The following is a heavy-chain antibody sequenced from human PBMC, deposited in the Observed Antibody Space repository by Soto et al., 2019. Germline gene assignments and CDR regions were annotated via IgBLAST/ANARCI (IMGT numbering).Heavy chain of an antibody. CDR2: IYPGDSDT. D-gene: IGHD2-15*01. CDR1: GYSFTSYW. CDR3: ASQKGDYLKYCSGGSCYSLGAFDI. Sequence: GESLKISCKGSGYSFTSYWIGWVRQMPGKGLEWMGIIYPGDSDTRYSPSFQGQVTISADKSISTAYLQWSSLKASDTAMYYCASQKGDYLKYCSGGSCYSLGAFDIWGQGTMVTVSS. J-gene: IGHJ3*02. V-gene: IGHV5-51*01.